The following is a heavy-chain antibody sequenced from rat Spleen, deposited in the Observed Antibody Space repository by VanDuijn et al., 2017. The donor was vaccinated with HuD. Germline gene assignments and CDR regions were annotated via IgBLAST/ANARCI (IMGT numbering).Heavy chain of an antibody. CDR2: ISSSGGST. D-gene: IGHD1-1*01. CDR1: GFTFNNYW. CDR3: ARHPDYSNYFDY. V-gene: IGHV5-31*01. J-gene: IGHJ2*01. Sequence: EVQLVESGGGLVQPGRSLKLSCLASGFTFNNYWMTWIRQAPGKGLEWVASISSSGGSTYYRDSVKGRFTVSRDNAKSTLYLQMDSLRSEDTATYYCARHPDYSNYFDYWGQGVMVTVSS.